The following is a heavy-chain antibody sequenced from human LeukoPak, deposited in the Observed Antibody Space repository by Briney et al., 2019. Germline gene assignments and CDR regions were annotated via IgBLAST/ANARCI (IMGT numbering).Heavy chain of an antibody. Sequence: GGSLRLSCAASGFTFSSYAMIWVRQAPGKGLEWVSAISGSGGSTYYADSVKGRFTISRDNSKNTLYLQMNSLRAEDTAVYYCAKPETVPSPPYTHYGMDVWGQGTTVTVSS. CDR2: ISGSGGST. D-gene: IGHD2-2*02. J-gene: IGHJ6*02. CDR3: AKPETVPSPPYTHYGMDV. CDR1: GFTFSSYA. V-gene: IGHV3-23*01.